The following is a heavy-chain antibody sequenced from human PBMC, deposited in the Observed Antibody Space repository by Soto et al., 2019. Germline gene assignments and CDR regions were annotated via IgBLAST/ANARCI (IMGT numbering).Heavy chain of an antibody. V-gene: IGHV3-21*01. Sequence: GGSLRRDCAASGFRFTHYTINWVRQVPGKGLEWVASISSGSSDTWYADSVKGRFIISRDNAQNSLFLQMNTLRPEDTAMYYCARVAYWGPGTLVTVSS. CDR3: ARVAY. CDR1: GFRFTHYT. CDR2: ISSGSSDT. J-gene: IGHJ4*02.